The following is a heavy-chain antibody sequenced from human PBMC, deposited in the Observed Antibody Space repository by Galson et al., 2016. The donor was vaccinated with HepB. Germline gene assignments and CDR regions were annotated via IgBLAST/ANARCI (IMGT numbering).Heavy chain of an antibody. Sequence: SLRLSCAASGFSFRSYWMSWVRQAPGKGLEWVADIKQDGREEYYVDSVKGRFAISRDNARNSLYLQMNSLRAEDTAVYFCARDTGVSRTDDWSFDLWGRGSQVTVSS. V-gene: IGHV3-7*01. CDR2: IKQDGREE. CDR3: ARDTGVSRTDDWSFDL. D-gene: IGHD1-7*01. J-gene: IGHJ2*01. CDR1: GFSFRSYW.